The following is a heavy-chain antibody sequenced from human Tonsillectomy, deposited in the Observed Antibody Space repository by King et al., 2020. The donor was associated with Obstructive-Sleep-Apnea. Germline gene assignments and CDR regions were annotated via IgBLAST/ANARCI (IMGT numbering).Heavy chain of an antibody. CDR3: ARGDTAMAAFDY. V-gene: IGHV4-30-4*01. CDR1: GGSISSGDYY. CDR2: IYYSGST. J-gene: IGHJ4*02. D-gene: IGHD5-18*01. Sequence: QLQESGPGLVKPSQTLSLTCTVSGGSISSGDYYWSWIRQPPGKGLEWIGYIYYSGSTYYNPSLKSRVTISVDTSKNQFSLKLSSVTAAAPAVYYCARGDTAMAAFDYWGQGTLVTVSS.